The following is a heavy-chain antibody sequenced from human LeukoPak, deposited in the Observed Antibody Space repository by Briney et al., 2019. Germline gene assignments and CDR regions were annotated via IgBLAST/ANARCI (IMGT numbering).Heavy chain of an antibody. Sequence: GGSLRLSCAASGFTFSSYGMHWVRQAPGKGLEWVAVIWYDGSNKYYADSVKGRFTISRDNSKNTLYLQMNSLRAEDTAAYYCARENYYGSGSYAAFDIWGQGTMVTVSS. CDR1: GFTFSSYG. D-gene: IGHD3-10*01. CDR3: ARENYYGSGSYAAFDI. V-gene: IGHV3-33*08. J-gene: IGHJ3*02. CDR2: IWYDGSNK.